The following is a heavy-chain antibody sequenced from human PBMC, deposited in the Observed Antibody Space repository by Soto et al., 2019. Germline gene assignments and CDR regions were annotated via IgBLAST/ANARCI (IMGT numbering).Heavy chain of an antibody. V-gene: IGHV1-2*02. CDR2: INPNSGDT. D-gene: IGHD3-9*01. Sequence: ASVKVSCKASGYIFTGYHIHWVRQAPGRGLEWMGWINPNSGDTEYAQNFQGRVTMTRDTSFNLVYMEMSGLMSHDTAVYYCARDPRGTRGFDERDIWGQGTTVTVS. CDR1: GYIFTGYH. J-gene: IGHJ6*02. CDR3: ARDPRGTRGFDERDI.